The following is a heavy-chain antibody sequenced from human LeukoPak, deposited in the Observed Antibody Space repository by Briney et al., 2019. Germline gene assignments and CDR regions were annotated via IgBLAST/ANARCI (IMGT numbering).Heavy chain of an antibody. CDR2: IDGSGSS. CDR3: ARRWYFDWLCYMDV. CDR1: GYSISSGYL. V-gene: IGHV4-38-2*02. J-gene: IGHJ6*03. Sequence: RPSETLSLTCTVSGYSISSGYLWGWIRQPPGKGLEWIGSIDGSGSSYYNPSLKSRVTISVDTSKNQFSLKLSSVTAADTAVYYCARRWYFDWLCYMDVWGKGTTVTISS. D-gene: IGHD3-9*01.